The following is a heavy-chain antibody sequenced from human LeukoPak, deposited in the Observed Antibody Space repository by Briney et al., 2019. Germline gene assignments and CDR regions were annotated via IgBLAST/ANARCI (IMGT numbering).Heavy chain of an antibody. V-gene: IGHV1-69*13. CDR2: IIPIFGTA. CDR1: GGTFSSYA. D-gene: IGHD5-24*01. Sequence: SVKVSCKASGGTFSSYAISWVRQAPGQGLEWMGGIIPIFGTANYAQKFQGRVTITADESTSTAYMELSSLRSEDTAVYYCARGEGDGYNTPYNWFDPWGQGTLVTVSS. CDR3: ARGEGDGYNTPYNWFDP. J-gene: IGHJ5*02.